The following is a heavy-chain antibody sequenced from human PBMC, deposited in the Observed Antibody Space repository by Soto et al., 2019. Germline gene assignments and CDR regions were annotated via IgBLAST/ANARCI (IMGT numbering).Heavy chain of an antibody. D-gene: IGHD5-12*01. CDR1: GYTFTSYG. V-gene: IGHV1-18*01. Sequence: ASVKVSCKASGYTFTSYGISWVRQAPGQGLEWMGWINAYNGNTNYAQKHQGRVTMTTDTSTSTAYMALRSLRSDDTAIYYCVRVVAIPGYPDNWGQGTLVTVSS. CDR2: INAYNGNT. CDR3: VRVVAIPGYPDN. J-gene: IGHJ4*02.